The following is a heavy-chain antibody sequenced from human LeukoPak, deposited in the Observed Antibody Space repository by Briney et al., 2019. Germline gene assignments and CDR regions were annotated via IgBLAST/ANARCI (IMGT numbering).Heavy chain of an antibody. CDR2: ISGSGGST. V-gene: IGHV3-23*01. J-gene: IGHJ6*03. D-gene: IGHD1-7*01. CDR3: AKRRGLELTYYYHMDV. Sequence: GGSLRLSCAASGFTFSSYAMSWVRQAPGKGLEWVSAISGSGGSTYYADSVKGRFTISRDNSKNTLCLQMNSLRAEDTAVYYCAKRRGLELTYYYHMDVWGKGTTVTVSS. CDR1: GFTFSSYA.